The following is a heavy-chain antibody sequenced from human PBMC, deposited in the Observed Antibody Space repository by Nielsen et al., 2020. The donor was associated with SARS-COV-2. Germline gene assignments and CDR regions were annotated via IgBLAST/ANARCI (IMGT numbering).Heavy chain of an antibody. J-gene: IGHJ4*02. V-gene: IGHV3-73*01. CDR2: IRSYANEYAT. Sequence: GESLKISCVASGFTFSGSAMHWVRQASGKGLEWLGRIRSYANEYATAYTASVKGRFTISRDNSKNTLYLQMNSLRAEDTAVYYCAREGGVGATAGIDYWGQGTLVTVSS. CDR1: GFTFSGSA. CDR3: AREGGVGATAGIDY. D-gene: IGHD1-26*01.